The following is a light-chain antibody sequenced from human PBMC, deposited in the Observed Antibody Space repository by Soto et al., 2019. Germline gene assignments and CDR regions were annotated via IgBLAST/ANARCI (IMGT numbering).Light chain of an antibody. V-gene: IGLV2-14*01. Sequence: QSALTQPASVSGSPEQSITISCTGTSSDVGGYNSFSWYQQYPGRVPKLLIYKVSNRPSGSSYRFSGSKSGNTASLTISGPQAEDEADYFCTSPTPGSLYVFGSGTKVTVL. CDR1: SSDVGGYNS. CDR3: TSPTPGSLYV. J-gene: IGLJ1*01. CDR2: KVS.